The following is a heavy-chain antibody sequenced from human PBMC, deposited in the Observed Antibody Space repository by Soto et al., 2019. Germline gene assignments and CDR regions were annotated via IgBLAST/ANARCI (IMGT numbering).Heavy chain of an antibody. V-gene: IGHV4-34*01. J-gene: IGHJ5*02. CDR2: INHSGST. Sequence: SETLSLTCAVYGGSFSGYYWSWIRQPPGKGLEWIGEINHSGSTNYNPSLKSRVTISVDTSKNQFSLKLSSVTAADTAVYYCARGSDTGLDWFDPWGQGTLVTVSS. CDR3: ARGSDTGLDWFDP. CDR1: GGSFSGYY. D-gene: IGHD2-8*02.